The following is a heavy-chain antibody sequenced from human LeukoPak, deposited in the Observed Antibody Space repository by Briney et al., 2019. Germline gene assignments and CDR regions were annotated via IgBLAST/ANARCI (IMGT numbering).Heavy chain of an antibody. D-gene: IGHD6-19*01. V-gene: IGHV3-66*01. CDR2: SYSGNTT. Sequence: GGSLRLSCAASGFTDSSNYMSWVRQAPGKGLEWVAISYSGNTTYCADSVRGRFTISRDKSKNRLHLQMNSLRAEDTAVYYCATYSSGRRGYYFDSWGQGTLVTVSS. CDR1: GFTDSSNY. CDR3: ATYSSGRRGYYFDS. J-gene: IGHJ4*02.